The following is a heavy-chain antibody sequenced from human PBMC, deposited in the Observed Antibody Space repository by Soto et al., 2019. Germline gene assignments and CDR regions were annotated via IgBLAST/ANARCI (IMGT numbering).Heavy chain of an antibody. Sequence: GGSLRLSCAASGFTFSSYSMNWVRQAPGKGLEWVSSISSSSSYIYYADSVKGRFTISRDNAKNSLYLQMNSLRAEDTAVYYCARDPGYSTSWYLDYYYYYGMDVWGQGTTATGS. J-gene: IGHJ6*02. CDR2: ISSSSSYI. CDR3: ARDPGYSTSWYLDYYYYYGMDV. D-gene: IGHD6-13*01. CDR1: GFTFSSYS. V-gene: IGHV3-21*01.